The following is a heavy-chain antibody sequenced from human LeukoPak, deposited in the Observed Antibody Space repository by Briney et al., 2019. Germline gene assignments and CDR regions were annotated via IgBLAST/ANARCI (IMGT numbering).Heavy chain of an antibody. CDR2: IIPILGIA. CDR3: ARAGSYYDSSGFTLDY. CDR1: GYTFTGYY. J-gene: IGHJ4*02. Sequence: SVKVSCKASGYTFTGYYMHWVRQAPGQGLEWMGRIIPILGIANYAQKFQGRVTITADKSTSTAYMELSSLRSEDTAVYYCARAGSYYDSSGFTLDYWGQGTLVTVSS. V-gene: IGHV1-69*04. D-gene: IGHD3-22*01.